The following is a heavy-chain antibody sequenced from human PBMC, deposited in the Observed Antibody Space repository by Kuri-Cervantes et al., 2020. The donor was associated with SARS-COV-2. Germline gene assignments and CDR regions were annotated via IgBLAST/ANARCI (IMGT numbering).Heavy chain of an antibody. V-gene: IGHV3-53*01. J-gene: IGHJ4*02. CDR3: ARDRGYGSGSYSDY. Sequence: ETLSLTCAASGFTFSSYAMSWVRQAPGKGLEWVSVIYSGGSTYYADSVKGRFTISRDNSKNTLYLQMNSLRAEDTAVYYCARDRGYGSGSYSDYWGQGTLVTVSS. CDR1: GFTFSSYA. D-gene: IGHD3-10*01. CDR2: IYSGGST.